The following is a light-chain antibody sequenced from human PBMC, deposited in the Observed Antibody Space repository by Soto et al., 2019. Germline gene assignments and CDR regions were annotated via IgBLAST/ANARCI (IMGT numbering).Light chain of an antibody. J-gene: IGKJ4*01. V-gene: IGKV3-11*01. Sequence: EIVLTQSPATLSLSPGDRAPLSCRASQSISSYLAWYQQKPGQAPRLLIYDASNRATGIPARFSGSGSETSFTLTITSLEPEDFAVYYCQQRSNWPPLTFGGVTKMEI. CDR3: QQRSNWPPLT. CDR2: DAS. CDR1: QSISSY.